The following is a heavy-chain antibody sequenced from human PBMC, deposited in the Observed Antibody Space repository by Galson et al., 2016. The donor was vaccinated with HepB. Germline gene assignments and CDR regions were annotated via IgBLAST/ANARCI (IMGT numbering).Heavy chain of an antibody. D-gene: IGHD6-13*01. CDR1: GFTFSDHA. CDR2: ISSNAYGGTT. CDR3: TDGGGIAAAARGLNH. J-gene: IGHJ5*02. V-gene: IGHV3-49*03. Sequence: SLRLSCAASGFTFSDHAMSWFRQAPGKGLEWVGFISSNAYGGTTEFAASVKDRFTISRDDSKSIAYLQMNSLKIEDTAVYYCTDGGGIAAAARGLNHWGQGTLVIVSS.